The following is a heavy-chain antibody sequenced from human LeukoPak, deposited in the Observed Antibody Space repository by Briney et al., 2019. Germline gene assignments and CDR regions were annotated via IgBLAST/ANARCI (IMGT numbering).Heavy chain of an antibody. Sequence: ASVKVSFTTSGYTFTNYGMHWVRQAPGQRLEWMGWINGGNGNAKYSQNFQGRVTIIRDTSASTAYMELSSLRSEDTAVYYCARVPLHDSSGHYYPHWGQGTLVTVSS. CDR1: GYTFTNYG. V-gene: IGHV1-3*01. J-gene: IGHJ1*01. CDR2: INGGNGNA. D-gene: IGHD3-22*01. CDR3: ARVPLHDSSGHYYPH.